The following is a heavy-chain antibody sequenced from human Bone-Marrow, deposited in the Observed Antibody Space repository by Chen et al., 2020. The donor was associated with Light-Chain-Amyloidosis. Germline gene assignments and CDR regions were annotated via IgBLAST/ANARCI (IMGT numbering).Heavy chain of an antibody. J-gene: IGHJ4*02. V-gene: IGHV5-51*01. CDR2: IYPDDSDA. CDR1: GYPFPNYW. Sequence: EVHLEQSGPEVKKPGESLKISCTGSGYPFPNYWIGWVRQMPGKGLEWMGVIYPDDSDARYSPSFEGQVTISADKSITTAYLQWRSLKASDTAMYYCARRRDGYNFDYWGQGTLVTVSS. CDR3: ARRRDGYNFDY. D-gene: IGHD5-12*01.